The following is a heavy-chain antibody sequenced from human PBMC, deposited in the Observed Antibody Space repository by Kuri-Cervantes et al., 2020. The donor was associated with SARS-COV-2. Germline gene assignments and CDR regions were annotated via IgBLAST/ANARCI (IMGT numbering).Heavy chain of an antibody. CDR3: ARDSMTTRDFDY. Sequence: GGSLRLSCVASGFTFSSYWMHWVRQAPGKGLVWVSRLTNDGSDAIFADSVKGRFTISSDNAKNMLYLYMNSLRADDTAVYYCARDSMTTRDFDYWGQGTLVTVSS. CDR1: GFTFSSYW. V-gene: IGHV3-74*01. CDR2: LTNDGSDA. D-gene: IGHD4-11*01. J-gene: IGHJ4*02.